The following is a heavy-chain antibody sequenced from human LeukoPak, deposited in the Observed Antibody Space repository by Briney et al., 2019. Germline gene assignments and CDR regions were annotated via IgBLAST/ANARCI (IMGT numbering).Heavy chain of an antibody. Sequence: GGSLRLSCAASGFTFSSYSMNWVRQAPGKGLEWVSAISGSGGSTYYADSVKGRFTISRDNSKNTLYLQMSSLRAEDTAVYYCAKGEDYYDSSGYYQLDPWGQGTLVTVSS. CDR2: ISGSGGST. CDR1: GFTFSSYS. D-gene: IGHD3-22*01. J-gene: IGHJ5*02. CDR3: AKGEDYYDSSGYYQLDP. V-gene: IGHV3-23*01.